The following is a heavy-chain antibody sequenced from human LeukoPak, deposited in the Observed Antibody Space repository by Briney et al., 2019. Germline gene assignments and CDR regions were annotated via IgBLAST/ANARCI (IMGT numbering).Heavy chain of an antibody. CDR3: ARTRGYSGYDQRYFDY. Sequence: NPSETLSLTCTVSGGSISSGGYYWSWIRQLPGKGLEWIGYIYYSGSTYYNPSLQSRVTISVDTSKNQFSLKLSSVTAADTAVYYCARTRGYSGYDQRYFDYWGQGTLVTVSS. CDR1: GGSISSGGYY. D-gene: IGHD5-12*01. CDR2: IYYSGST. J-gene: IGHJ4*02. V-gene: IGHV4-30-4*08.